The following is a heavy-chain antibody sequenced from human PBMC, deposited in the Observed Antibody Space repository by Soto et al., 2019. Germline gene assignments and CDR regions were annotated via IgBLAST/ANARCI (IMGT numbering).Heavy chain of an antibody. CDR2: ISAYNGNT. V-gene: IGHV1-18*01. CDR3: ARGRHPLTTVTLFDY. J-gene: IGHJ4*02. D-gene: IGHD4-17*01. Sequence: GASVKVSCKASGYTFTSYGISWVRQAPGQGLEWMGWISAYNGNTNYAQKLQGRVTMTTDTSTSTAYMELRSLRSDDTAVYYCARGRHPLTTVTLFDYWGQGTLVTVSS. CDR1: GYTFTSYG.